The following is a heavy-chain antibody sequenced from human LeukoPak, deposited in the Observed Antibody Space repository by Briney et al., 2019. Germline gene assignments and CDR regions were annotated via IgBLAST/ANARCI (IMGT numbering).Heavy chain of an antibody. D-gene: IGHD3-22*01. V-gene: IGHV4-59*01. CDR3: ARGHGSYYYDSSGYLLTDY. CDR2: IYYSGST. J-gene: IGHJ4*02. Sequence: SETLSLTCIVSGGSISSYYWSWIRQPPGKGLEWIGYIYYSGSTNYNPSLKSRVTISVDTSKNQFSLKLSSVTAADTAVYYCARGHGSYYYDSSGYLLTDYWGQGTLVTVSS. CDR1: GGSISSYY.